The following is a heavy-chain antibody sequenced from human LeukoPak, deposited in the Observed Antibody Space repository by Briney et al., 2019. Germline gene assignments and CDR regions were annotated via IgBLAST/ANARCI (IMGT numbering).Heavy chain of an antibody. Sequence: SETLSLTCAVYGGSFSDYFWGWIRQPPGKGLEWIGEINHSGRTYYNPSLKSRVTISVDTSKNQFSLNLSSVTAADTAVYYCARDVVVVPAAIHYGMDVWGRGTTVTVSS. CDR2: INHSGRT. D-gene: IGHD2-2*01. CDR3: ARDVVVVPAAIHYGMDV. J-gene: IGHJ6*02. CDR1: GGSFSDYF. V-gene: IGHV4-34*01.